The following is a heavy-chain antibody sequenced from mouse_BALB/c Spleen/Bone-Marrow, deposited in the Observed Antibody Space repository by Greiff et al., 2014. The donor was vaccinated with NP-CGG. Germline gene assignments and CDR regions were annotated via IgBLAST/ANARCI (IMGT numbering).Heavy chain of an antibody. V-gene: IGHV1-14*01. D-gene: IGHD2-10*02. J-gene: IGHJ2*01. CDR1: GYTFTSYV. CDR2: IHPYNDGT. Sequence: VQLMESGPELVKPGASVKMSCKASGYTFTSYVMHWVKQKPGQGLEWIGYIHPYNDGTKYNEKFKGKATLTSDKSSSTAYMELSSLTSEDSAVYYCARRYGNYYFDYWGQGTTLTVSS. CDR3: ARRYGNYYFDY.